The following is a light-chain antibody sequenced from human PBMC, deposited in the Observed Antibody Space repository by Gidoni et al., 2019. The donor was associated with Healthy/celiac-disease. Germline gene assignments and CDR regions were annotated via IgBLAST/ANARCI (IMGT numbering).Light chain of an antibody. V-gene: IGLV1-40*01. CDR2: GNS. CDR1: SSNIGAGYD. Sequence: QSVLTQPPSVSGAPGQMVTISCTGSSSNIGAGYDVHWYKQLPGTAPKLLIHGNSNRPSGVPDRFSGSKSGTSASLAITGLQAEDEADYYCQSYDSSLRGSVFGGGTKLTVL. J-gene: IGLJ3*02. CDR3: QSYDSSLRGSV.